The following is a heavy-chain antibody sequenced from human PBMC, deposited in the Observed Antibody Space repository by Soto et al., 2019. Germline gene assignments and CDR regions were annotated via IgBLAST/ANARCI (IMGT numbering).Heavy chain of an antibody. CDR2: ISAYNGNT. D-gene: IGHD5-18*01. Sequence: AAVKVSCKASGYTFTSYGISWVRQAPGQGLEWMGWISAYNGNTNYAQKLQGRVTMTTDTSTSTAYMELRSLRSDDTAVYYRASTRYSYGSSTTDYWGQGTLVTVSS. V-gene: IGHV1-18*04. CDR3: ASTRYSYGSSTTDY. J-gene: IGHJ4*02. CDR1: GYTFTSYG.